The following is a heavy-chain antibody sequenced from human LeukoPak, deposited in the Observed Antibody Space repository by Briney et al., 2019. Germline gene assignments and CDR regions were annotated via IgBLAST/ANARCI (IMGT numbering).Heavy chain of an antibody. D-gene: IGHD4-11*01. V-gene: IGHV3-48*04. Sequence: GGSLRLSCAASGFTFSSYSMNWVRQAPGKGLEWVSYISSSSSTIYYADSVKGRFPISRDNAKNPLFLQRNSLRAGDTAVYYCARERYGNYNWGQGTLVTVSS. CDR2: ISSSSSTI. J-gene: IGHJ4*02. CDR3: ARERYGNYN. CDR1: GFTFSSYS.